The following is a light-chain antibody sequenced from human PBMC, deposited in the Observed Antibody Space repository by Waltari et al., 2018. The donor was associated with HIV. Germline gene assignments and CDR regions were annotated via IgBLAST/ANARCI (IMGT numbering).Light chain of an antibody. J-gene: IGKJ2*01. Sequence: DVVMTPSPLSSSVALGQPASISCKSSQGVLHSDWTIYLNWFHQRPGQSPRRLIYKVSQRDPGVPDRFSGSGSGTGFTLNISRVEADDLGLFFCLQGTHWPYTFGQGTKLEI. CDR3: LQGTHWPYT. V-gene: IGKV2-30*02. CDR1: QGVLHSDWTIY. CDR2: KVS.